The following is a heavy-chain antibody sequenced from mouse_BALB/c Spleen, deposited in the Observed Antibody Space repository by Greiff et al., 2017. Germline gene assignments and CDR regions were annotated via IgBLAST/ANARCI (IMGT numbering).Heavy chain of an antibody. Sequence: EVKVEESGGGLVKPGGSLKLSCAASGFAFSSYDMSWVRQTPEKRLEWVAYISSGGGSTYYPDTVKGRFTISRDNAKNTLYLQMSSLKSEDTAMYYCARHGGYYGFDYWGQGTTLTVSS. CDR3: ARHGGYYGFDY. CDR1: GFAFSSYD. CDR2: ISSGGGST. V-gene: IGHV5-12-1*01. J-gene: IGHJ2*01. D-gene: IGHD1-1*01.